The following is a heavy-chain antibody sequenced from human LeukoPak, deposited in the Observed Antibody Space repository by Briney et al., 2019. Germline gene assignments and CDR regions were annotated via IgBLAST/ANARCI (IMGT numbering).Heavy chain of an antibody. CDR3: ARRRANWYFDL. V-gene: IGHV4-39*01. J-gene: IGHJ2*01. CDR2: IYYSGST. CDR1: GGSISSSSYY. Sequence: KPSGTLSLTCTVSGGSISSSSYYWGCIRQPPGKGLEWLGGIYYSGSTYYNPSLRSRVTISVDTSKNQFSLKLSSVTAADTAVYYCARRRANWYFDLWGRGTLVTVSS.